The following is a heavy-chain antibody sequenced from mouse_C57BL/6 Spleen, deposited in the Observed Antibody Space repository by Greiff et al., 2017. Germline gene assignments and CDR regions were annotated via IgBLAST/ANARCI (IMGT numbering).Heavy chain of an antibody. V-gene: IGHV5-4*03. Sequence: EVMLVESGGGLVKPGGSLKLSCAASGFTFSSYAMSWVRQTPEKRLEWVATISDGGSYTYYPDNVKGRFTISRDNAKNNLYLQMSHLKSEDTAMYYCASGITTGLFGYWGQGTTLTVSS. CDR3: ASGITTGLFGY. J-gene: IGHJ2*01. CDR2: ISDGGSYT. CDR1: GFTFSSYA. D-gene: IGHD1-1*01.